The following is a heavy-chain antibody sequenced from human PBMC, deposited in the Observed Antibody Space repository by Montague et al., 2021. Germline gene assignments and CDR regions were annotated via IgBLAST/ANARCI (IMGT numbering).Heavy chain of an antibody. CDR2: ISYSGSS. CDR3: ARVSSSWYVGWFDL. J-gene: IGHJ5*02. D-gene: IGHD6-13*01. V-gene: IGHV4-39*07. Sequence: SETLSLTCTVSGASITSNIYYWGWIRQPPGKGLEWIGSISYSGSSFHQPSLKSRITMAVDTSKNQFSLKLSSVTAADMAIYYCARVSSSWYVGWFDLWGQGTLVTVSS. CDR1: GASITSNIYY.